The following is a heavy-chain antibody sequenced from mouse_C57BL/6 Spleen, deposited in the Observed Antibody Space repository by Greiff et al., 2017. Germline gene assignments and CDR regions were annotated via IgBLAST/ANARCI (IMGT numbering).Heavy chain of an antibody. J-gene: IGHJ1*03. Sequence: EVKLMESGGGLVKPGGSLKLSCAASGFTFSDYGMHWVRQAPEKGLEWVAYISSGSSTIYYADTVKGRFTISRDNAKNTLFLQMTSLRSEDTAMYYCARQGYYYGKGYFDVWGTGTTVTVSS. V-gene: IGHV5-17*01. D-gene: IGHD1-1*01. CDR2: ISSGSSTI. CDR3: ARQGYYYGKGYFDV. CDR1: GFTFSDYG.